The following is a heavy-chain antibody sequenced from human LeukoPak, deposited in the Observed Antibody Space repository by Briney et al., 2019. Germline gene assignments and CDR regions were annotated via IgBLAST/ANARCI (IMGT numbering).Heavy chain of an antibody. V-gene: IGHV3-48*03. Sequence: GGSLRLSCAASGFTFSSYEMNWVRQAPGKGLEWVSYISSSGSTIYYADSVKGRLTISRDNAKNSLYLQMNSLRAEDTAVYYCAREPPQYSSGWFSFDYWGQGTLVTVSS. CDR3: AREPPQYSSGWFSFDY. D-gene: IGHD6-19*01. CDR2: ISSSGSTI. CDR1: GFTFSSYE. J-gene: IGHJ4*02.